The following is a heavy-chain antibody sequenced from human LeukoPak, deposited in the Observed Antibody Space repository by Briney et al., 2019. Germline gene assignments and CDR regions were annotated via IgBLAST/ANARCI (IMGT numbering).Heavy chain of an antibody. CDR3: ARTAAAAPFDY. CDR2: INHSGST. Sequence: SETLSLTCAVYGVSFSGYYWSWIRQPPGKGLEWIGEINHSGSTNYNPSLKSRVTISVDTSKNQFSLKLSSVTAADTAVYYCARTAAAAPFDYWGQGTLVTVSS. J-gene: IGHJ4*02. CDR1: GVSFSGYY. D-gene: IGHD6-13*01. V-gene: IGHV4-34*01.